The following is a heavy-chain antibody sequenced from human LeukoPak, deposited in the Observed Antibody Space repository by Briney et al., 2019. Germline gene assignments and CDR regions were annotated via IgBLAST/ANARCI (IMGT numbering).Heavy chain of an antibody. CDR2: ISSGGSK. D-gene: IGHD3-10*01. J-gene: IGHJ4*02. CDR3: AREGSTSRHFDY. V-gene: IGHV3-30*14. Sequence: GRSLRLSCAASGFTFSSYAMHWVRQAPGKGLEWVAVISSGGSKDYADSVKGRFTISRDNSKNTLYLQMNSLRAGDTAVYYCAREGSTSRHFDYWGQGTLVTVAS. CDR1: GFTFSSYA.